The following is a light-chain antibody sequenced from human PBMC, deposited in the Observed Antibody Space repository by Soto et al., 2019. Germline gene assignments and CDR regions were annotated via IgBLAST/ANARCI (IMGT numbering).Light chain of an antibody. CDR1: QSVSNNY. CDR2: GAS. V-gene: IGKV3-20*01. J-gene: IGKJ1*01. Sequence: EIVLTQSPGTLSLSPVERATLSCMASQSVSNNYLAWYQQKPGQAPRLLIYGASNRATGIPDRFSGSGSGTEFTLTISSLQPDDFATYYCQQYNSYSGTFGQGTKVDI. CDR3: QQYNSYSGT.